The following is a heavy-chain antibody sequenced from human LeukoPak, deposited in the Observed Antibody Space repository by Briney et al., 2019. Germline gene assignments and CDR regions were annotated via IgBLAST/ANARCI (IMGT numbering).Heavy chain of an antibody. CDR3: ARAVGVLMVYYFDY. CDR2: INHSGST. V-gene: IGHV4-34*01. Sequence: PSETLSLTCAVYGGSFSGYYWSWIRQPPGKGLEWIGEINHSGSTNYNPSLKSRVTISVDTSKNQFSLKLSSVTAADTAVYYCARAVGVLMVYYFDYWGQGTLVTVSS. CDR1: GGSFSGYY. J-gene: IGHJ4*02. D-gene: IGHD2-8*01.